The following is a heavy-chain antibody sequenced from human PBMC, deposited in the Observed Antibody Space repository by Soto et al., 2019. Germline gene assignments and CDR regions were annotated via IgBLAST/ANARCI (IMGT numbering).Heavy chain of an antibody. Sequence: RGESLKISCKGSGYSFTSYWIGWVRQMPGKGLEWMGIIYPGDSDTRYSPSFQGQVTISADKSISTAYLQWSSLKASDTAMYYCARTAAAGKYYYGVDVRGQGTTVTVSS. J-gene: IGHJ6*02. D-gene: IGHD6-13*01. V-gene: IGHV5-51*01. CDR1: GYSFTSYW. CDR3: ARTAAAGKYYYGVDV. CDR2: IYPGDSDT.